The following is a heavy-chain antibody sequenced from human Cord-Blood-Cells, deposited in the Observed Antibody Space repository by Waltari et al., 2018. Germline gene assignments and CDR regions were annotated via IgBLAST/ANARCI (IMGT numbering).Heavy chain of an antibody. CDR3: ARHLTSSSWYGWYFDL. CDR1: GGSISSSSYY. J-gene: IGHJ2*01. V-gene: IGHV4-39*01. CDR2: MYYSGST. D-gene: IGHD6-13*01. Sequence: QLQLQESGPGLVKPSETLSLTCTVSGGSISSSSYYWGWIRQPPGKGLEWIGSMYYSGSTHYNPSLKIRVTISVDTSKNQFSLKLSSVTAADTAVYYCARHLTSSSWYGWYFDLWGRGSLVTVSS.